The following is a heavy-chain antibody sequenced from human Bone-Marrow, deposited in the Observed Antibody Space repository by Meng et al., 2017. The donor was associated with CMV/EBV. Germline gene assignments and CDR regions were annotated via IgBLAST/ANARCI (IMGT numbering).Heavy chain of an antibody. CDR1: GFTFSSYW. Sequence: LSLTCAASGFTFSSYWMSWVRQAPGKGLEWVGFIRSVPYGATTEYGASVKGRFTISRDDSKSIAYLQMNSLKTEDTAVYYCSVDIGDYWGQGTLVTVSS. V-gene: IGHV3-49*04. D-gene: IGHD2-2*03. CDR3: SVDIGDY. CDR2: IRSVPYGATT. J-gene: IGHJ4*02.